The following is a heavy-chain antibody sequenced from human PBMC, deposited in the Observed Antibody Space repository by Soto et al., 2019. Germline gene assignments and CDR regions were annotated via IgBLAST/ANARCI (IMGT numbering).Heavy chain of an antibody. CDR2: IYHTGNA. CDR1: GDSISNSRFY. V-gene: IGHV4-39*01. Sequence: PSETLSLTCSVSGDSISNSRFYWAWLRQPPEEGQKWIESIYHTGNAYYNTSLKSEVTISVDTSKNQFSLKLTSVTAADAALYYCARDFFDSSDYTTNWFDPWGQGTLVTVSS. J-gene: IGHJ5*02. CDR3: ARDFFDSSDYTTNWFDP. D-gene: IGHD3-22*01.